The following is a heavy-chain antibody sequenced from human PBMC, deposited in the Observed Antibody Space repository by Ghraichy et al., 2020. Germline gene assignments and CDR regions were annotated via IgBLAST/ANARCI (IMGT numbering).Heavy chain of an antibody. CDR1: GGSISSGSYY. Sequence: SETLSLTCTVSGGSISSGSYYWSWIRQPAGKGLEWIGRIYTSGSTNYNPSLKSRVTMSVDTSKNQFSLKLSSVTAADTAVYYCAREKRRFLEWSSGNWFDPWGQGTLVTVSS. CDR3: AREKRRFLEWSSGNWFDP. D-gene: IGHD3-3*01. V-gene: IGHV4-61*02. J-gene: IGHJ5*02. CDR2: IYTSGST.